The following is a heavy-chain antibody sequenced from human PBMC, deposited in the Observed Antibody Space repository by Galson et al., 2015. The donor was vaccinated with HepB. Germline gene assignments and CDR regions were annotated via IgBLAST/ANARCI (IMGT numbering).Heavy chain of an antibody. D-gene: IGHD3-22*01. CDR1: GDSISNYY. J-gene: IGHJ4*02. CDR3: AREPDYYDSGGTYYFDY. Sequence: SETLSLTCTVSGDSISNYYWSWIRLPAGKGLEWIGRIYPSGSTYYNPSLKSRVTMSVDTSKNQFSLRLSSVTAADTAVYYCAREPDYYDSGGTYYFDYWGQGTLVTVSS. CDR2: IYPSGST. V-gene: IGHV4-4*07.